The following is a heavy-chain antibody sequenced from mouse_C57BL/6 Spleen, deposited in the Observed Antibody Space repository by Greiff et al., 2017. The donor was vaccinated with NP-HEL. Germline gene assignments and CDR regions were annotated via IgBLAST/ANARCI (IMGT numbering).Heavy chain of an antibody. D-gene: IGHD4-1*01. CDR3: ARDRELTGTYYAMDY. CDR2: ISDGGSYT. CDR1: GFTFSSYA. V-gene: IGHV5-4*01. Sequence: EVQLQQSGGGLVKPGGSLKLSCAASGFTFSSYAMSWVRQTPEKRLEWVATISDGGSYTYYPDNVKGRFTISRDNAKNNLYLQMSHLKSEDTAMYYCARDRELTGTYYAMDYWGQGTSVTVSS. J-gene: IGHJ4*01.